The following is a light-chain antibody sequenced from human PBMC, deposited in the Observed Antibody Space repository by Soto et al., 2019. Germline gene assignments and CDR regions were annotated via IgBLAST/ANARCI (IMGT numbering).Light chain of an antibody. CDR1: SSDVGAYNY. CDR2: EVS. J-gene: IGLJ2*01. CDR3: SSYTTSSTLVV. Sequence: QSVLTQPASVSGSPGQSITISCTGTSSDVGAYNYVSWFQQYPGKAPKLMIYEVSNRPSGVSNRFPGSKSGNTASLTISGLQAEDEADYYCSSYTTSSTLVVFGGGTKVTVL. V-gene: IGLV2-14*01.